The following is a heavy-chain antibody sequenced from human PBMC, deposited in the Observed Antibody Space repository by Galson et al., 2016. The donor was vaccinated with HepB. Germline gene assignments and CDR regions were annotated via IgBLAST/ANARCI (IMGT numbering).Heavy chain of an antibody. D-gene: IGHD1-26*01. CDR3: ARDFQLGPPDYKDV. Sequence: SLRLSCAASGFGFSNWDMHWVRQAPGKGLEWVAVISTSGGITYYGDSVKGLFTISRDNSKNTLDLQMNSLRSEDTAVYFCARDFQLGPPDYKDVWGKGTTVTVS. CDR1: GFGFSNWD. J-gene: IGHJ6*03. CDR2: ISTSGGIT. V-gene: IGHV3-30-3*01.